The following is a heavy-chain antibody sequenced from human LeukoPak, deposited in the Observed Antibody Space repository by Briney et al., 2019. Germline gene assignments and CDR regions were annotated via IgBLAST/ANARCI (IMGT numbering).Heavy chain of an antibody. D-gene: IGHD3-22*01. V-gene: IGHV1-58*02. J-gene: IGHJ4*02. CDR2: IVVGSGNT. CDR1: GFTFTSSA. Sequence: AASVRVSCKASGFTFTSSAMQWVRQARGQRLEWIGWIVVGSGNTNYAQKFQERVTITRDMSTSTAYMELSSLRSEDTAVYYCARDVRGNYYDSSGRLFDYWGQGTLVTVSS. CDR3: ARDVRGNYYDSSGRLFDY.